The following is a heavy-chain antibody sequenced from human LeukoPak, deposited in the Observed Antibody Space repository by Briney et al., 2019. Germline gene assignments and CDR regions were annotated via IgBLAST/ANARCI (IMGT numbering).Heavy chain of an antibody. CDR3: ARGATIFSYYYYGMDV. Sequence: PSETLSLTCTVSGGSISSYYWSWIRQPPGKGLGWIGYIYCSGSTNYNPSLKSRVTISVDTSKNQFSLKLSSVTAADTAVYYCARGATIFSYYYYGMDVWGQGTTVTASS. D-gene: IGHD3-9*01. CDR1: GGSISSYY. CDR2: IYCSGST. V-gene: IGHV4-59*01. J-gene: IGHJ6*02.